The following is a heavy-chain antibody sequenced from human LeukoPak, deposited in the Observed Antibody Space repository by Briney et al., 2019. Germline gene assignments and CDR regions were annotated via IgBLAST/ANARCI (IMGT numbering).Heavy chain of an antibody. CDR2: ISSDGSSA. J-gene: IGHJ4*02. V-gene: IGHV3-74*01. D-gene: IGHD3-10*01. CDR1: GFTFTTYW. CDR3: ASRYYVDF. Sequence: GGSLRLSCAASGFTFTTYWMHWVRQGPGKGLVWVSRISSDGSSATYADSVKGRFTISRDNAKNTLYLQMNSLRAEDTAVYYCASRYYVDFWGQGTLVTVSS.